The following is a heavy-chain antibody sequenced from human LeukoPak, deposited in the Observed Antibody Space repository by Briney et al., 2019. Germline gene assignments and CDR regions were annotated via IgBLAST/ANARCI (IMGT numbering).Heavy chain of an antibody. J-gene: IGHJ6*03. D-gene: IGHD3-22*01. CDR3: ARGVDSSGYILYRYYMDV. CDR2: IYSCGST. Sequence: GGSLSLSCAAAGFTVSSNYVSWVRQAAGKGLEWVSVIYSCGSTYYADSVKGRFTISRDNSKNTLYLQMNSLRAEDTAVYYCARGVDSSGYILYRYYMDVWGKGTTVTISS. CDR1: GFTVSSNY. V-gene: IGHV3-66*01.